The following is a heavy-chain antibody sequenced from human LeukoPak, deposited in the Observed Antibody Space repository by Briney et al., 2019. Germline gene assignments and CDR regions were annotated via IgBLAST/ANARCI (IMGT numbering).Heavy chain of an antibody. J-gene: IGHJ4*02. V-gene: IGHV3-23*01. CDR3: ARGDVYFDY. CDR1: GFTFSNYA. CDR2: ISGSDGST. Sequence: GGSLRLSCAASGFTFSNYAMSWVRQAPGKGLDWVSTISGSDGSTNSADSVKGRFTISRDNSKNTLYLQMNSLRAEDTAVYYCARGDVYFDYWGQGTLVTVSS.